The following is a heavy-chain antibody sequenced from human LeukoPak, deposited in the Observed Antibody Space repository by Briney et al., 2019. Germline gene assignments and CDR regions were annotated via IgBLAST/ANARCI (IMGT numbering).Heavy chain of an antibody. J-gene: IGHJ4*02. Sequence: SETLSLTCTVSGGSISSSSYYWGWVRQPPGKGLEWIGSIYYSGSTYYNPSLKSRVTISVDTSKNQFSLKLSSVTAADTAVYYCARVGIAVAGTIDYWGQGTLVTVSS. D-gene: IGHD6-19*01. CDR2: IYYSGST. CDR3: ARVGIAVAGTIDY. V-gene: IGHV4-39*07. CDR1: GGSISSSSYY.